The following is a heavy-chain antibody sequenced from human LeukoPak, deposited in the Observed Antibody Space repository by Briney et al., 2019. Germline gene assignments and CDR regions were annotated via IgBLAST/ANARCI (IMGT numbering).Heavy chain of an antibody. J-gene: IGHJ4*02. D-gene: IGHD3-10*01. V-gene: IGHV3-23*01. Sequence: GGSLRLSCAASGFTFSSNAMSWVRQAPGKGLEWVSAISGSGGTTYYADSVKGRFTISRDNSKNTLYLQMNSLRAEDTALYYCAKDRTPATRGVDYWGQGTLVTVSP. CDR2: ISGSGGTT. CDR3: AKDRTPATRGVDY. CDR1: GFTFSSNA.